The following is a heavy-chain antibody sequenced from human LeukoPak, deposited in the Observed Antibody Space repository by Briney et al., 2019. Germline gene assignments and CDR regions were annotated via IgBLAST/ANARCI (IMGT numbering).Heavy chain of an antibody. J-gene: IGHJ2*01. CDR2: IYYSGST. CDR3: ARDKGLAAAGHWYFDL. Sequence: SETLSLTCTVSGGSNSSYYWSWIRQPPGKGLEWIGYIYYSGSTNYNPSLKSRATISVDTSKNQFSLKLSSVTAADTAVYYCARDKGLAAAGHWYFDLWGRGTLVTVSS. CDR1: GGSNSSYY. V-gene: IGHV4-59*01. D-gene: IGHD6-13*01.